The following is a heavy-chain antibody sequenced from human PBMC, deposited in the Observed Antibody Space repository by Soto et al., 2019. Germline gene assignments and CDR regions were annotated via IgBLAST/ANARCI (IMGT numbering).Heavy chain of an antibody. Sequence: PGGSLRLSCAASGFTFSTYWMSWVRQAPGKGLEWVANIKQDGSDKYYVASVKGRFTLSRDNAKNSLYLQMNSLRAEDTAVYYCAREGTSYPLDYWGQGTLVTVSS. CDR1: GFTFSTYW. CDR3: AREGTSYPLDY. CDR2: IKQDGSDK. V-gene: IGHV3-7*03. J-gene: IGHJ4*02.